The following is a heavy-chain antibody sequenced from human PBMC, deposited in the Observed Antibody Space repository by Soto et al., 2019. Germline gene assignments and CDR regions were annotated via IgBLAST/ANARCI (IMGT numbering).Heavy chain of an antibody. V-gene: IGHV4-59*08. CDR2: IYYSGST. CDR3: ARHVAMVIDY. Sequence: PSETLSLTCTVSGGSISSYYWSWIRQPPGKGLEWIGYIYYSGSTNYNPSLKSRVTISVDTSKNQFSLKLSSVTAADTAVYYCARHVAMVIDYWGQGTLVTVSS. D-gene: IGHD5-18*01. CDR1: GGSISSYY. J-gene: IGHJ4*02.